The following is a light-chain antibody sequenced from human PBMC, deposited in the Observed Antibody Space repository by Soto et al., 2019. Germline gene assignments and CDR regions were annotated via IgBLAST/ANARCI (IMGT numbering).Light chain of an antibody. CDR2: DAS. Sequence: DIQMTQSPSTLSASVGDSVTITCRASQSISSWLAWYQQKPGKAPKLLIYDASSLESGVPSRFSGSGSGTEFTLTISSLQPDDFATYYCQQYNSYWGTFGQGTKVEIK. CDR1: QSISSW. J-gene: IGKJ1*01. V-gene: IGKV1-5*01. CDR3: QQYNSYWGT.